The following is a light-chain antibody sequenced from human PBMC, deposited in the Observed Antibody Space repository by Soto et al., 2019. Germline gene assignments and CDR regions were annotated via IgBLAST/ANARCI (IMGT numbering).Light chain of an antibody. CDR2: GAS. J-gene: IGKJ5*01. Sequence: EIVVTQSPATRSVSPGERATLSCWASQSVSGNLAWYQQKPGQAPRLLIYGASTRATGIPARFSGSGSGTEFTLTISSLQSEDFAIYHCQQYNNWPLTFGQGTRLEIE. V-gene: IGKV3-15*01. CDR1: QSVSGN. CDR3: QQYNNWPLT.